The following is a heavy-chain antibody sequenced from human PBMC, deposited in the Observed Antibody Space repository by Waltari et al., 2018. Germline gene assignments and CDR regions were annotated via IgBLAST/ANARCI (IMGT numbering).Heavy chain of an antibody. J-gene: IGHJ6*03. CDR2: ISSSSSYI. CDR1: GFTFSSYS. V-gene: IGHV3-21*01. CDR3: ARGSSAGGATRGYYMDV. Sequence: EVQLVESGGGLVKPGGSLRLSCAASGFTFSSYSMNWVRQAPGKGLEWVSSISSSSSYIYYADSVKGRFTISRDNAKNSLYLQMNSLRAEDTAVYYCARGSSAGGATRGYYMDVWGKGTTVTVSS. D-gene: IGHD2-15*01.